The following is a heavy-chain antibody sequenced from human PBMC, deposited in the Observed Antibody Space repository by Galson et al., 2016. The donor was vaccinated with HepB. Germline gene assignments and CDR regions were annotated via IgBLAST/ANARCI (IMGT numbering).Heavy chain of an antibody. J-gene: IGHJ6*02. CDR1: GFTFSSYW. CDR2: IKEDGTDK. V-gene: IGHV3-7*04. Sequence: SLRLSCAASGFTFSSYWMSWVRQAPGKGLEWVANIKEDGTDKYYVDSVKGRFTISRDNAKNSLYLQMKSLRAEDTAVYYCARAGSKRPYYDFWSGQRKYYYYAMDVWGQGTTVIVSS. CDR3: ARAGSKRPYYDFWSGQRKYYYYAMDV. D-gene: IGHD3-3*01.